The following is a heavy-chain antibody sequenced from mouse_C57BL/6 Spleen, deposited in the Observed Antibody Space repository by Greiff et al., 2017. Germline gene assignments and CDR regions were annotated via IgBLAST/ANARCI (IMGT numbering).Heavy chain of an antibody. D-gene: IGHD2-1*01. J-gene: IGHJ2*01. CDR1: GFTFSDYG. CDR3: ARDLLWDY. Sequence: EVKLQESGGGLVKPGGSLKLSCAASGFTFSDYGMHWVRQAPAKGLEWVAYISSGSSTIYYADTVKGRFTISRDNAKNTLFLQMTSLRAEDTAMYYCARDLLWDYWGQGTTLAVSS. V-gene: IGHV5-17*01. CDR2: ISSGSSTI.